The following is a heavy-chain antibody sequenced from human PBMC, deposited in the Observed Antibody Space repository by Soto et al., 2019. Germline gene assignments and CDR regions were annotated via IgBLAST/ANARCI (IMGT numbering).Heavy chain of an antibody. Sequence: GASVKVSCKASGYTFTDYYMHWVRQAPGQGLEWMGWINPNSGGTNYAQKFQGRVTMTRDTSISTAYMELSRLRSDDTAVYYCARDRSHVTIFGVVIIPNYGMDVWGQGTTVTVSS. V-gene: IGHV1-2*02. J-gene: IGHJ6*02. CDR3: ARDRSHVTIFGVVIIPNYGMDV. D-gene: IGHD3-3*01. CDR1: GYTFTDYY. CDR2: INPNSGGT.